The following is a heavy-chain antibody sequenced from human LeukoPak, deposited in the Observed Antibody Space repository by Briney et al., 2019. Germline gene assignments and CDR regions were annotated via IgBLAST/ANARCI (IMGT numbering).Heavy chain of an antibody. CDR3: ARTGLGLYSFDY. D-gene: IGHD3/OR15-3a*01. J-gene: IGHJ4*02. V-gene: IGHV3-48*01. Sequence: PGGSLRLSCAASGFTFSSYSMNWVRQAPGKGLEWVSYITGGISTIYYTDSVKGRFTISRDNAKNSVYLQMNSLRLEDTAVYYCARTGLGLYSFDYWGQGTLVTVSS. CDR1: GFTFSSYS. CDR2: ITGGISTI.